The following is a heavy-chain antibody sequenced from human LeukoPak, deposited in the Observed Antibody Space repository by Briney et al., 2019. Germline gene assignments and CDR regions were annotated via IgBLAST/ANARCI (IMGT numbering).Heavy chain of an antibody. CDR2: IYSGDNT. V-gene: IGHV3-66*01. Sequence: GGSLRLSCAASGFTVSSNYISWVRQAPGKGLEWVSVIYSGDNTNYADSVKGRFIISRDNSKNTLYLQMNSLRAEDAAVYYCATLDYWGQGTLVTVSS. J-gene: IGHJ4*02. CDR1: GFTVSSNY. CDR3: ATLDY. D-gene: IGHD2/OR15-2a*01.